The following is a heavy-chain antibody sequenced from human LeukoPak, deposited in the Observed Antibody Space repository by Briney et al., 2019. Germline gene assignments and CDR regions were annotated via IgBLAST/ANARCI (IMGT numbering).Heavy chain of an antibody. D-gene: IGHD2-15*01. J-gene: IGHJ4*02. CDR2: SNHSGST. Sequence: SETLSLTCAVYGGSFSGYYWSWIRQPPGKGLEWIGESNHSGSTNYNPSLKSRVTISVDTSKNQFSLILSSVTAADTAVYYCARSQGYCSGGGCYEFDYWGQGTLVTVSS. CDR3: ARSQGYCSGGGCYEFDY. CDR1: GGSFSGYY. V-gene: IGHV4-34*01.